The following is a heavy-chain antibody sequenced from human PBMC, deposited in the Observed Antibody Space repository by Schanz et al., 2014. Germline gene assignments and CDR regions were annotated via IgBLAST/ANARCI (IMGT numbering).Heavy chain of an antibody. CDR2: IWSDGSGK. D-gene: IGHD3-9*01. Sequence: QVQLLQFGGGVVQPGRSLRLSCAASGFTLSSYAMHWVRQAPGKGLEWVAVIWSDGSGKYYADSVKGRFTISRDSPKNTLYLQMNSLRAEDTALYYCARDSGPYYDKSMDVWGQGTTVAVSS. CDR3: ARDSGPYYDKSMDV. V-gene: IGHV3-33*08. J-gene: IGHJ6*02. CDR1: GFTLSSYA.